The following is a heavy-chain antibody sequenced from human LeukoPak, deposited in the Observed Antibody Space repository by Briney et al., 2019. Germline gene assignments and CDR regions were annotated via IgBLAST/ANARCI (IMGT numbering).Heavy chain of an antibody. J-gene: IGHJ4*02. V-gene: IGHV3-7*03. CDR2: IREDGSDD. CDR1: GFTFRHYY. Sequence: GGSLRLSGAASGFTFRHYYMNWVRLAPGKGLAWVANIREDGSDDTYEASVKGRFTISRDNARNSLFLQMTSLRAEDTAVYYCARGDGYYFGFWGQGTPVTVSS. CDR3: ARGDGYYFGF.